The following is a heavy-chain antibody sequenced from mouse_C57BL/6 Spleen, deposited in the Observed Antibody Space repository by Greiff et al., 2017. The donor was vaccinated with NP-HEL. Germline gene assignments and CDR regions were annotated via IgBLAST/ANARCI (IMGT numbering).Heavy chain of an antibody. V-gene: IGHV1-69*01. CDR1: GYTFTSYW. Sequence: VQLQQPGAELVMPGASVKLSCKASGYTFTSYWMHWVKQRPGQGLEWIGEIDPSDSYTNYNQKFKGKSTLTVDKSSSTAYMQLSSLTSEDSAVYYCARINDYDGYYFDYWGQGTTLTVSS. J-gene: IGHJ2*01. CDR2: IDPSDSYT. CDR3: ARINDYDGYYFDY. D-gene: IGHD2-4*01.